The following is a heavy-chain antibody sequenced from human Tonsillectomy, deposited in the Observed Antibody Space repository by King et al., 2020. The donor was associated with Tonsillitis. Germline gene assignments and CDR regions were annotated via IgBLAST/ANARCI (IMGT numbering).Heavy chain of an antibody. J-gene: IGHJ6*02. CDR1: GFTFSSYS. V-gene: IGHV3-21*01. Sequence: VQLVESGGGLVKPGGSLRLSCAASGFTFSSYSMNWVRQAPGKGLEWVSSISSSSSYIYYADSVKGRFTISRDNAKNSLYLQMNSLRAEDTAVYYCERDRYYDILTGYPYGMDVWGQGTTVTVSS. CDR3: ERDRYYDILTGYPYGMDV. CDR2: ISSSSSYI. D-gene: IGHD3-9*01.